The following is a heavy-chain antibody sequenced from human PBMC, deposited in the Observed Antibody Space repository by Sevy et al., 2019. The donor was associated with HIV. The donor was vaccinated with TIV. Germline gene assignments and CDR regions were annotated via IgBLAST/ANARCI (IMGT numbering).Heavy chain of an antibody. CDR2: IWFDESNT. V-gene: IGHV3-33*01. D-gene: IGHD4-17*01. CDR3: ARDQEFYDDGDYGPAFMPDY. J-gene: IGHJ4*02. Sequence: GGFLRLSCAASGFTFSTYGMHWVRQAPGKGLEWVAVIWFDESNTYYADSVKGRFTISRDIAKNTLHLQMNSLRAEDTAVYYCARDQEFYDDGDYGPAFMPDYWGQGTLVTVSS. CDR1: GFTFSTYG.